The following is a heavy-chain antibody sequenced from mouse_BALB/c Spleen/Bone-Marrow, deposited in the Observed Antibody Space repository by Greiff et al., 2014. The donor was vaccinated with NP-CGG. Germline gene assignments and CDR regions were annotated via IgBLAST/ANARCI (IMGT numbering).Heavy chain of an antibody. Sequence: VQLQQPGAELVKPGASVKLSCTASGFNIKDTYMHWVKQRPEQGLEWIGRIDPANGNTKYDPRFQGKATITADASSNTAYPQLSSLTSEDTAVYYCTGRYGWFAYWGQGTLVTVSA. V-gene: IGHV14-3*02. D-gene: IGHD2-14*01. CDR1: GFNIKDTY. CDR2: IDPANGNT. CDR3: TGRYGWFAY. J-gene: IGHJ3*01.